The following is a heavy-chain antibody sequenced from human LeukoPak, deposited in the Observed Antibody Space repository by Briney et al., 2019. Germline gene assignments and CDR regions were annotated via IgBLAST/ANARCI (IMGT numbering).Heavy chain of an antibody. J-gene: IGHJ4*02. CDR1: GFTVSSNY. CDR3: ARLPRYCSSTSCFSVDY. D-gene: IGHD2-2*01. V-gene: IGHV3-66*02. Sequence: PGGSLRLSCAASGFTVSSNYMSWVRQAPGKGLEWGSVIYSGGSTYYTDSVKGRFTISRDNSKNTLYLQMNSLRAEDTAVYYCARLPRYCSSTSCFSVDYWGQGTLVTVSS. CDR2: IYSGGST.